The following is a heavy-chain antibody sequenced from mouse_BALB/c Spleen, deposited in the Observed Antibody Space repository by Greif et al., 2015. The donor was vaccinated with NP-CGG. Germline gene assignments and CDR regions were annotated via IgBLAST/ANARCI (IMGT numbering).Heavy chain of an antibody. CDR1: GYTFTDYY. D-gene: IGHD4-1*01. Sequence: VQLQQSGPELVKPGASVKLSCKASGYTFTDYYINWVKQKPGQGLEWIGWIYPGSGNTKYNEKFKGKATLTVDTSSSTANMKLSSLTTEDTAVYFCARRTGTEAMDYWGHGPSVTVSS. CDR2: IYPGSGNT. J-gene: IGHJ4*01. CDR3: ARRTGTEAMDY. V-gene: IGHV1-84*02.